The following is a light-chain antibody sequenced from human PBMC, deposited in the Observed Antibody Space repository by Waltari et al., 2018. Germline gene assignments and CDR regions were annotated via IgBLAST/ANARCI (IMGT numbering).Light chain of an antibody. CDR3: MQSIELPT. CDR1: DILLHTDGKTY. CDR2: EVS. V-gene: IGKV2D-29*01. J-gene: IGKJ5*01. Sequence: VLTQTPPALSVTPGQTASISCKSGDILLHTDGKTYLYWYLQKSGQTPQLLIYEVSSRFSGVPDRISGSGSGTDFTLKISRVEAEDVGVYYCMQSIELPTFGQGTRLEIK.